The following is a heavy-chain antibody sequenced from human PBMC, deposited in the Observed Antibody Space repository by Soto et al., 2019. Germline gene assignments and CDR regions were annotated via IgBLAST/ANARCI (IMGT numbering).Heavy chain of an antibody. V-gene: IGHV1-46*01. CDR2: INPSGGST. D-gene: IGHD2-21*02. Sequence: ASVKVSCKASGYTCTSYYMHWVLQAPGQGLEWMGIINPSGGSTSYAQKFQGRVTMTRDTSTSTVYMELSSLRSEDTAVYYCARDVAYCGGDCYSRGFFDYWGQGTLVTVSS. CDR1: GYTCTSYY. J-gene: IGHJ4*02. CDR3: ARDVAYCGGDCYSRGFFDY.